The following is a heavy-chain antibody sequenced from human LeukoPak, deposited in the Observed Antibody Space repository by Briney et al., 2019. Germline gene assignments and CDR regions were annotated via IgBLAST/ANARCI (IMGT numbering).Heavy chain of an antibody. CDR3: ARSHSNSRSYRFDY. V-gene: IGHV4-4*07. CDR2: IYTSGST. J-gene: IGHJ4*02. CDR1: XXSIXXXX. Sequence: SETLSLTCTXSXXSIXXXXXXXXXXXXGXXXXWXGRIYTSGSTNYNPSLKSRVTMSVDTSKNQFSLKLSSVTAADTAVYYCARSHSNSRSYRFDYWGQGTLVTVSS. D-gene: IGHD1-26*01.